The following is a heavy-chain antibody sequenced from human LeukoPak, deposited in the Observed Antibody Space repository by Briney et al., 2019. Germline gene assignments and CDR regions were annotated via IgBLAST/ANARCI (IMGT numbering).Heavy chain of an antibody. V-gene: IGHV3-23*01. D-gene: IGHD5-24*01. Sequence: TGGSLRLSCAASGFTFSSYATSWVRQAPGKGLEWVSAFSGSGGDTYYADSVKGRFTISRDNSKNTLYLQMNSLRAEDTAVYYCAKSGYNRFDYWGQGTLVTVSS. J-gene: IGHJ4*02. CDR1: GFTFSSYA. CDR3: AKSGYNRFDY. CDR2: FSGSGGDT.